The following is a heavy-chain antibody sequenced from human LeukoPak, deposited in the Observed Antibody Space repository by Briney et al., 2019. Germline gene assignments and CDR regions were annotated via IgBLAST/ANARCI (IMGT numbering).Heavy chain of an antibody. CDR2: IHSSGTT. Sequence: PSETLSLTCTVSGCSIRIATYSWAWIRQPPGKGLEWIGTIHSSGTTYYHPSLESRVTISLDSSRTQFSLKLTSVTAADAAVYYCARRSTSGYYYFDYWGQGTRVTVSS. CDR1: GCSIRIATYS. CDR3: ARRSTSGYYYFDY. D-gene: IGHD2-2*01. J-gene: IGHJ4*02. V-gene: IGHV4-39*01.